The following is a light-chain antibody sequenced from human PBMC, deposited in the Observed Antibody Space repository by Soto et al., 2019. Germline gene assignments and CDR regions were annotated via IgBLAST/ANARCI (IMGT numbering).Light chain of an antibody. J-gene: IGKJ1*01. CDR1: QSVSSSY. V-gene: IGKV3-20*01. Sequence: EIVLTQSPGTLSLSPGERATLSCRASQSVSSSYLAWYQQKPGQAPRLLIYGASSRATGIPDRFSGSGSGTDFTLTISRLEPEYFAVYYCQHYGSSPWTLGQGTKLDIK. CDR2: GAS. CDR3: QHYGSSPWT.